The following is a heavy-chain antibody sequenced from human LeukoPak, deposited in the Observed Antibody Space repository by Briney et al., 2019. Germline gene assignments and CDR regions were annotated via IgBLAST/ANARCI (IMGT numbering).Heavy chain of an antibody. Sequence: SVKVSCKASGGTFSSYAISWVRQAPGQGLEWMGRIIPIFGTANYAQKFQGRVTITTDESTSTAYMELSNLRSEDTAVYYCARGSGYSGYDWTYYFDYWGQGTLVTVSS. CDR1: GGTFSSYA. V-gene: IGHV1-69*05. J-gene: IGHJ4*02. CDR3: ARGSGYSGYDWTYYFDY. D-gene: IGHD5-12*01. CDR2: IIPIFGTA.